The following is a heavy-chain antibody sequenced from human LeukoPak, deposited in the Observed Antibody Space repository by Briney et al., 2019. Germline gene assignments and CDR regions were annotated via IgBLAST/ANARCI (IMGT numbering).Heavy chain of an antibody. CDR3: ARGLRVITMVRGVLYYFDY. J-gene: IGHJ4*02. D-gene: IGHD3-10*01. CDR1: GYTFTSYD. V-gene: IGHV1-8*01. Sequence: GASVKVSCKASGYTFTSYDINWVRQATVQGLEWMGWMNPNSGNTGYAQKFQGRVTMTRNTSISTAYMELSSLRSEDTAVYYCARGLRVITMVRGVLYYFDYWGQGTLVTVSS. CDR2: MNPNSGNT.